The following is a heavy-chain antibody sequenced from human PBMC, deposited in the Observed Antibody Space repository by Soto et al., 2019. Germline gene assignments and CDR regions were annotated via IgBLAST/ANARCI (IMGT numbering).Heavy chain of an antibody. J-gene: IGHJ6*02. V-gene: IGHV5-10-1*01. CDR3: ARRHDDFWSGYSMDV. CDR1: GYSFTSYW. Sequence: ESVKICFKGAGYSFTSYWISWVRQIPGKGLEWMGRIDPSDSYTNYSPSFQGHVTISADKSISTAYLQWSSLKASDTAMYYCARRHDDFWSGYSMDVWGQGTTVTVSS. D-gene: IGHD3-3*01. CDR2: IDPSDSYT.